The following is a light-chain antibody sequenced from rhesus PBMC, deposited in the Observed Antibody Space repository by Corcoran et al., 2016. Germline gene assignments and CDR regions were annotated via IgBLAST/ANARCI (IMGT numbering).Light chain of an antibody. CDR1: ESVGSY. CDR2: GAS. Sequence: EIVMTQSPATLSLSPGETATLSCRASESVGSYLAWYQQKPGQAPRLLIYGASSRASGIPDRFSGSGSGTDLTLTISSLEPEDVGVYYCQQSSNLWTFGQGTKVEIK. CDR3: QQSSNLWT. V-gene: IGKV3-24*04. J-gene: IGKJ1*01.